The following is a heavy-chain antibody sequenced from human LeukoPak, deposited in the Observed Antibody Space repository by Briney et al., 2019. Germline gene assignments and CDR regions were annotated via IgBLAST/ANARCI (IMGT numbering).Heavy chain of an antibody. Sequence: YYWGWIRHAPGKGLEWVSYISSSGRSIYYADSVKGRFTISRDNAKNSLYLQMNSLRAEDTAVYYCAKDMDSSGYYFDYWGQGTLVTVSS. V-gene: IGHV3-11*04. CDR1: YY. CDR2: ISSSGRSI. J-gene: IGHJ4*02. CDR3: AKDMDSSGYYFDY. D-gene: IGHD3-22*01.